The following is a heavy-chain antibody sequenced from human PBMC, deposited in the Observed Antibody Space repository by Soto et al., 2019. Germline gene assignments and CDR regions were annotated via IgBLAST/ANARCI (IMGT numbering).Heavy chain of an antibody. D-gene: IGHD3-16*01. Sequence: QVQLQESGPGLVKPSETLSLTCTVSGGSISSYYWSWIRKPPGKGLEWIGYIYYSGTTNYNPSLTSRVTISVDTSKNQLSLKLSSVTAADTAVYYCARASLNWYFDLWGRGTLVTVSS. CDR1: GGSISSYY. V-gene: IGHV4-59*12. CDR2: IYYSGTT. J-gene: IGHJ2*01. CDR3: ARASLNWYFDL.